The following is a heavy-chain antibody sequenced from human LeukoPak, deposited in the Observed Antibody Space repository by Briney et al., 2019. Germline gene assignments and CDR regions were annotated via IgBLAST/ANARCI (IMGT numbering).Heavy chain of an antibody. Sequence: ASVKVSCKASGYTFTSYYMHWVRQAPGQGLEWVGIINPSGGSTSYAQKFQGRVTMTRDMSTSTVYMELSSLRSEDTAVYYCARGFLAYDSSGYWFDPWGQGTLVTVSS. J-gene: IGHJ5*02. CDR1: GYTFTSYY. D-gene: IGHD3-22*01. CDR3: ARGFLAYDSSGYWFDP. V-gene: IGHV1-46*01. CDR2: INPSGGST.